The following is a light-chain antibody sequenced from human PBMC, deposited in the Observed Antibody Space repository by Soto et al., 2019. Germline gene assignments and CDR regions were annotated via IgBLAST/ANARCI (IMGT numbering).Light chain of an antibody. CDR1: SSDVGGYDY. V-gene: IGLV2-14*01. CDR3: RAYTTSNTLI. Sequence: QSLLTQPASVSGSAGQSVTISWTGTSSDVGGYDYVSWYQQHPGTAPKLILYEVNNRPSGVSNRLSRSKSGNTASLITPGLQTEDEANYYCRAYTTSNTLIFGTGTKVTLL. CDR2: EVN. J-gene: IGLJ1*01.